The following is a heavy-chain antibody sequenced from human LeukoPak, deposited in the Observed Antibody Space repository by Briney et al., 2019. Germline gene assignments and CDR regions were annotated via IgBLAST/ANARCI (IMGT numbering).Heavy chain of an antibody. D-gene: IGHD6-13*01. CDR3: ARGDIGSSWLFDY. J-gene: IGHJ4*02. Sequence: GGSLRLSCAASGFTFSSYSMNWVRQAPGKGLEWVSSISSSSSYIYYADSVKGRFTISRDNAKNSLYLQMNSLRAEDTAVYYCARGDIGSSWLFDYWGQGTLVTVSS. CDR2: ISSSSSYI. CDR1: GFTFSSYS. V-gene: IGHV3-21*01.